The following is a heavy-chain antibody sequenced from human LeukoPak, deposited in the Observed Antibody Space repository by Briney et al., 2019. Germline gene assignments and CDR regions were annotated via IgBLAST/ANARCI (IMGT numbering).Heavy chain of an antibody. V-gene: IGHV3-48*01. Sequence: PSGTLSLTCGVSVGSINSGNWWTWVRPSPGKGLEWVSYITSSSSTIYYADSVKARFTTSRDNAKNALYLQMDSLRGEDTAVYYCARDHSGGSLAVGYWGQGTLVTVSS. CDR3: ARDHSGGSLAVGY. J-gene: IGHJ4*02. CDR2: ITSSSSTI. CDR1: VGSINSGN. D-gene: IGHD2-15*01.